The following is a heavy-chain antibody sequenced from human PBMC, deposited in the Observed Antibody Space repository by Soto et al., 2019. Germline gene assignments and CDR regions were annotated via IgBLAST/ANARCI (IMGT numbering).Heavy chain of an antibody. V-gene: IGHV4-34*01. J-gene: IGHJ4*02. D-gene: IGHD2-8*02. Sequence: QVQLQQWGAGLLKPSETLSLTCAVYGGSFSGYSWTWIRQPPGTGLEWIGEINHSGSTNYNPSLKSRVTISVDTSKNQFSLKRPSVTAADSAVYYCARDKITGLFDYWGQGTLVTVSS. CDR1: GGSFSGYS. CDR2: INHSGST. CDR3: ARDKITGLFDY.